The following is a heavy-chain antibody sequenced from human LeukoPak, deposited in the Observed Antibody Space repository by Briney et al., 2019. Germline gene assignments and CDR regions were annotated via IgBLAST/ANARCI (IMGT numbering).Heavy chain of an antibody. Sequence: SETLSLTCTVSGGSISSYYWGWIRQPPGKGLEWIGSIYYSGSTYYNPSLKSRVTISVDTSKNQFSLKLSSVTAADTAVYHCASAEPRGIIWYPYWGQGTLVTVSS. CDR3: ASAEPRGIIWYPY. CDR1: GGSISSYY. V-gene: IGHV4-39*07. J-gene: IGHJ4*02. CDR2: IYYSGST. D-gene: IGHD6-13*01.